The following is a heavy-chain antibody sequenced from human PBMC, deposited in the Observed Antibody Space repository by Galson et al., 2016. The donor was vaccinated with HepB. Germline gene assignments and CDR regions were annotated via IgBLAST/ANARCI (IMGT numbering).Heavy chain of an antibody. V-gene: IGHV4-4*02. CDR3: AKRITIFGGVTVAWFDP. CDR2: IYHSGIT. Sequence: SETLSLTCAVSGDSISTNNWWSWVRQPPGKGLEWIGEIYHSGITHYNPSLKSRVTISVDKSKNQFSLSLTSGTAADTAVYYCAKRITIFGGVTVAWFDPWGQGTRVTVSS. J-gene: IGHJ5*02. CDR1: GDSISTNNW. D-gene: IGHD3-3*01.